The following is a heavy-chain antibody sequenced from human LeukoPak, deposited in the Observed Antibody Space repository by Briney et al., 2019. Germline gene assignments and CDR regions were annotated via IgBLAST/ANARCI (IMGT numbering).Heavy chain of an antibody. Sequence: GASVKVSCKASGGTFSSYAISWVRQAPGQGLEWMGGIIPIFGTANYAQKFQGRVTITADESTSTAYMELSSLRSEDTAVYYCARDEVVSDYYDSSGDYWGQGTLVTVSS. D-gene: IGHD3-22*01. J-gene: IGHJ4*02. CDR2: IIPIFGTA. CDR1: GGTFSSYA. CDR3: ARDEVVSDYYDSSGDY. V-gene: IGHV1-69*13.